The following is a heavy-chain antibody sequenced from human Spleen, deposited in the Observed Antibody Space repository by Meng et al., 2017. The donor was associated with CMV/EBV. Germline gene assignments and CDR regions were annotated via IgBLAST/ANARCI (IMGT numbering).Heavy chain of an antibody. CDR1: GFTFDDFA. CDR2: FSGNSGFI. D-gene: IGHD1-26*01. J-gene: IGHJ4*02. CDR3: AREDIVGATTGFDY. V-gene: IGHV3-9*01. Sequence: SLKISCTASGFTFDDFAMHWVRQTPGEGLEWVSGFSGNSGFIAYADSVKGRFTISRDNAKKTLSLQMNSLRAEDTAVYYCAREDIVGATTGFDYWGQGTLVTVSS.